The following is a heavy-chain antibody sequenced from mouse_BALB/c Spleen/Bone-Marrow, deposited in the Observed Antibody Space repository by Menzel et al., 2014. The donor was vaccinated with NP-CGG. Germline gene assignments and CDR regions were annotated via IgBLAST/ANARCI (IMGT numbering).Heavy chain of an antibody. Sequence: QVQLQQSGAELPKPGASVKMSRKASGHTFSTYCMHWVKQGPGQGLEWIGYINPSIGFADYVQTFKDKATLTADNSSSIVYMQLSSLTSEDSATYYCPMITSAMDYGGQGTA. V-gene: IGHV1-7*01. CDR1: GHTFSTYC. J-gene: IGHJ4*01. CDR2: INPSIGFA. D-gene: IGHD2-4*01. CDR3: PMITSAMDY.